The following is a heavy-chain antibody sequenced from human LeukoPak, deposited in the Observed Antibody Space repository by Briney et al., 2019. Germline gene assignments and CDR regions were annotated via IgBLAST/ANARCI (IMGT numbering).Heavy chain of an antibody. CDR1: GFTFSSYG. CDR3: AKDRTPMAMSGYYYYYMDV. J-gene: IGHJ6*03. V-gene: IGHV3-30*02. CDR2: IRYDGSNR. D-gene: IGHD5-18*01. Sequence: GGSLRLSCGVSGFTFSSYGMHWVRQAPGKGLEWVAYIRYDGSNRHYADSVKGRFTISRDNSKNTLYLQMNSLRAEDTAVYYCAKDRTPMAMSGYYYYYMDVWGKGTTVTISS.